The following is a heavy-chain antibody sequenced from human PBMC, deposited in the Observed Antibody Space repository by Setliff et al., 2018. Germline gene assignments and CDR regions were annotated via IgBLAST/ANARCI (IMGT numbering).Heavy chain of an antibody. V-gene: IGHV1-18*01. Sequence: ASVKVSCKASGYTFTSYGISWVRQAPGQGLEWMGWISAYNGNTNYAQKLQGRVTMTTDTSTSTAYMELRSLRSEDTAVYYCARGDFDSYFPLNAFDIWGQGTMVTVSS. CDR3: ARGDFDSYFPLNAFDI. CDR2: ISAYNGNT. J-gene: IGHJ3*02. CDR1: GYTFTSYG. D-gene: IGHD2-21*01.